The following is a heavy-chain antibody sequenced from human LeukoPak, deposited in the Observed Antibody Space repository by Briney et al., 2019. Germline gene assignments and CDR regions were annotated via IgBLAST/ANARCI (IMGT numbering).Heavy chain of an antibody. CDR3: TRLDYGMDV. Sequence: GGSLRLSCAVSGFTFTSYWMSWVRQAPGKGLEWVANINEDGSYKYHADSVKGRLTISRDNAKNSLYLQMNSLRAEDTARYHCTRLDYGMDVWGQGTTVIVSS. CDR2: INEDGSYK. V-gene: IGHV3-7*03. J-gene: IGHJ6*02. CDR1: GFTFTSYW.